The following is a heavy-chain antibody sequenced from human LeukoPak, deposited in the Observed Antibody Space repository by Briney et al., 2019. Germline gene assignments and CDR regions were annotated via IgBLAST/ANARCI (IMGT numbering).Heavy chain of an antibody. CDR3: ARGGYSYGYITPPDY. V-gene: IGHV1-8*01. J-gene: IGHJ4*02. CDR1: GYTFTSYD. CDR2: MNPNSGNT. Sequence: ASVKVSCKASGYTFTSYDINWVRQAPGQGLEWMGWMNPNSGNTGYAQKFQGRVTMTRNTSISTAYMELSRLRSEDTAVYYCARGGYSYGYITPPDYWGQGTLVTVSS. D-gene: IGHD5-18*01.